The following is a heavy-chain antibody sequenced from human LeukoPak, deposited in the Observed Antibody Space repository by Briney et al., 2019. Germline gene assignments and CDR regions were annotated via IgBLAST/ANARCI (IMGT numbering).Heavy chain of an antibody. CDR2: IYYSGST. Sequence: XXSLTCSVSGGSISGYYWSWIRQSPGKGLEWIGYIYYSGSTNYNPSLKSRVTISVDTSKNQFSLRLSSVTAADTAVYYCARGYSPYYFDYWGQGTLVTVSS. CDR3: ARGYSPYYFDY. V-gene: IGHV4-59*12. D-gene: IGHD2-15*01. CDR1: GGSISGYY. J-gene: IGHJ4*02.